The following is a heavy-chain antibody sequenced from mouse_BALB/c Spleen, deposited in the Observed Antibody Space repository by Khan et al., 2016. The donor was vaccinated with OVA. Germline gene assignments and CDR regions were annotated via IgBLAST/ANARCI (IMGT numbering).Heavy chain of an antibody. CDR2: ISYSGNT. V-gene: IGHV3-2*02. D-gene: IGHD2-4*01. Sequence: EVQLQESGLGLVKPSQSLSLTCTVTAYSITSEFAWNWIRQFPGNKLEWMGYISYSGNTRYNPSLKSLISITRDTSRNQFFLQLNSVTTEDTATYYCARKDYYDYDPFPYWGQGTLVTVSA. CDR3: ARKDYYDYDPFPY. CDR1: AYSITSEFA. J-gene: IGHJ3*01.